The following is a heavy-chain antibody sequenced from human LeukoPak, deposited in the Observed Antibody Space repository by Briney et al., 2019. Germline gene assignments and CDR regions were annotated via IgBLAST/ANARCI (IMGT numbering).Heavy chain of an antibody. CDR1: VFTFGDYA. Sequence: PGGSLRLSCIASVFTFGDYAMSWFRQAPGKGLEWVGFIRSKAYGGTTEYAASVKGRFTISRDDSISIAYLQMNSLKTEDTAVYYCTRGAPRITMVRGVTDAFDIWGQGTMVTVSS. V-gene: IGHV3-49*03. CDR3: TRGAPRITMVRGVTDAFDI. D-gene: IGHD3-10*01. J-gene: IGHJ3*02. CDR2: IRSKAYGGTT.